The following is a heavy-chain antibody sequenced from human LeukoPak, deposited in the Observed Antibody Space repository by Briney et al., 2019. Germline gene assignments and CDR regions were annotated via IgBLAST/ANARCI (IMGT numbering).Heavy chain of an antibody. CDR3: AKDSTPEGEGFDY. Sequence: GGSLRLSCAASGFTFDDYAMHWVRQAPGKGLEWVSLIRWDGGSTYYADSVKGRFTISRDNSKNSLYLQMNSLRAEDTALYYCAKDSTPEGEGFDYWGQGTLVTVSS. D-gene: IGHD3-16*01. J-gene: IGHJ4*02. CDR1: GFTFDDYA. CDR2: IRWDGGST. V-gene: IGHV3-43D*03.